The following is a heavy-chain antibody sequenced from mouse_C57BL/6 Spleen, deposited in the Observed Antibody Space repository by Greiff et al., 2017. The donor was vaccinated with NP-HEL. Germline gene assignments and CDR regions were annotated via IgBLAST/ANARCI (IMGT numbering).Heavy chain of an antibody. CDR3: ARPHYDYDWYFDV. V-gene: IGHV5-17*01. D-gene: IGHD2-4*01. CDR2: ISSGSSTI. CDR1: GFTFSDYG. Sequence: EVKLMESGGGLVKPGGSLKLSCAASGFTFSDYGMHWVRQAPEKGLEWVAYISSGSSTIYYADTVKGRFTISRDNAKNTLFLQMTSLRSEDTAMYYCARPHYDYDWYFDVWGTGTTVTVSS. J-gene: IGHJ1*03.